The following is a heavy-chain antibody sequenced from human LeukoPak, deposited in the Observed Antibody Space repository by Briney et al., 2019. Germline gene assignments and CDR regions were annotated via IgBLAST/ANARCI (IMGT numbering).Heavy chain of an antibody. CDR3: AGHYYDSSGYFLHYYYYMDV. CDR1: GGSISSYY. Sequence: SETLSLTCTASGGSISSYYWSWIRQPPGKGLERIGYIYYSGSTNYNPSLKSRVTISVDTSKNQFSLKLSSVTAADTAVYYCAGHYYDSSGYFLHYYYYMDVWGKGTTVTVSS. V-gene: IGHV4-59*01. J-gene: IGHJ6*03. D-gene: IGHD3-22*01. CDR2: IYYSGST.